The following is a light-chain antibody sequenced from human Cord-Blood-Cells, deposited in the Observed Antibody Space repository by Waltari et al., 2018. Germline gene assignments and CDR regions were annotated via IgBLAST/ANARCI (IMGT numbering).Light chain of an antibody. CDR3: CSYAGSYNYV. CDR1: SSDVGGYNY. Sequence: SALTQPRSVSGSPGQSVTISCTGTSSDVGGYNYVSWYQQHPGKAPKLMIYDVSKRTSGVTDRVSGSKSGNTASLTISGLQAEDEADYYCCSYAGSYNYVFGTGTKVTVL. V-gene: IGLV2-11*01. CDR2: DVS. J-gene: IGLJ1*01.